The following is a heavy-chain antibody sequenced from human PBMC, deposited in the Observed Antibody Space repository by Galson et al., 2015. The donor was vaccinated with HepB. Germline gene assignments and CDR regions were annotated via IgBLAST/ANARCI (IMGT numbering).Heavy chain of an antibody. CDR1: GYTFTNYD. CDR2: MNPNSGTT. J-gene: IGHJ5*02. Sequence: SVKVSCKASGYTFTNYDINWVRQATGQGLEWMGWMNPNSGTTGYAQKFQGRLTMTRSTSISTAYMELSSLRSEDTAVYYCARGGDYGHYVWFDPWGQGTLVTVSS. D-gene: IGHD4-17*01. CDR3: ARGGDYGHYVWFDP. V-gene: IGHV1-8*01.